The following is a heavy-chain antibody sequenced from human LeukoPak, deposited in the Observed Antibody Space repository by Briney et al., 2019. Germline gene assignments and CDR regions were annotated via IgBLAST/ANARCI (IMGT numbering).Heavy chain of an antibody. CDR3: ATDQLWGPLL. V-gene: IGHV3-21*01. J-gene: IGHJ4*02. Sequence: KSGGSLRLSCAASGFTFSSYSMNWVRQAPGKGPEWVSSISSSSSYIYYADSVKGRFTISRDNAKNSLYLQMNSLRAEDTAVYYCATDQLWGPLLWGQGTLVTVSS. D-gene: IGHD3-16*01. CDR1: GFTFSSYS. CDR2: ISSSSSYI.